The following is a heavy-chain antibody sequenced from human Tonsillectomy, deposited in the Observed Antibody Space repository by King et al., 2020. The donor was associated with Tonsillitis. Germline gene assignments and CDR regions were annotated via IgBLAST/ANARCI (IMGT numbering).Heavy chain of an antibody. Sequence: QVQLQESGPGLVKPSETLSLTCTVSGGSISSYYWSWIRQPPGKGLEWIGYIYYSGCTNYNPSLKSRVTISVDTAKNQFSLKLNSVTAADTAVYVCAGRSSSSRIEYYYYYMDVWGKGTTVTVSS. CDR3: AGRSSSSRIEYYYYYMDV. J-gene: IGHJ6*03. D-gene: IGHD6-6*01. CDR1: GGSISSYY. CDR2: IYYSGCT. V-gene: IGHV4-59*08.